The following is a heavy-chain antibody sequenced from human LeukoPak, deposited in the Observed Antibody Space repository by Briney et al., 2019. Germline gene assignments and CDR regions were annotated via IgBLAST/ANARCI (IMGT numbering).Heavy chain of an antibody. J-gene: IGHJ4*02. CDR2: IYGGGST. D-gene: IGHD1-26*01. CDR3: ARSGGSYWY. V-gene: IGHV3-66*01. Sequence: GGSLRLSCAASGFTLSSYAMSWVRQAPGKGLEWVSVIYGGGSTYYADSVKGRFTVSRDNSKNTLSLQMNSLRAEDTAVYYCARSGGSYWYWGQGTLVTVSS. CDR1: GFTLSSYA.